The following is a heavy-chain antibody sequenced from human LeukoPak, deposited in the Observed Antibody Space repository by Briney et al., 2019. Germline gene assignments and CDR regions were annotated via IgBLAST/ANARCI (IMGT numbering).Heavy chain of an antibody. CDR2: IKQDGSEK. Sequence: PGGSLRLSCAASGFTFSSYAMSWVRQAPGKGLEWVANIKQDGSEKYYVDSVKGRFTISRDNAKNSLYLQMNSLRAEDTAVYYCARDSSSWQYWGQGTLVTVSS. J-gene: IGHJ4*02. D-gene: IGHD6-13*01. CDR3: ARDSSSWQY. CDR1: GFTFSSYA. V-gene: IGHV3-7*01.